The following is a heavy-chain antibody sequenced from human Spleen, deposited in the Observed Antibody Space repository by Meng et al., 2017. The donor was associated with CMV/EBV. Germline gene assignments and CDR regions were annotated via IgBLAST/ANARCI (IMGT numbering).Heavy chain of an antibody. CDR1: GGTFSTYA. D-gene: IGHD2/OR15-2a*01. V-gene: IGHV1-69*10. CDR2: IIPMLNVV. CDR3: APYCNSDSCYTGT. Sequence: KASGGTFSTYAISWVRQAPGRGLEWMGGIIPMLNVVNYAQKFQGRVTITADKSTSTAYMEVIRLRSEDTAVYYCAPYCNSDSCYTGTWGQGTLVTVSS. J-gene: IGHJ5*02.